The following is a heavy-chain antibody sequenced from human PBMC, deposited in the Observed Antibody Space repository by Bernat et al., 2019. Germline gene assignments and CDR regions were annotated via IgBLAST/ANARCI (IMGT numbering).Heavy chain of an antibody. V-gene: IGHV1-24*01. Sequence: QVQLVQSGAEVKKPGASVKVSCKVSGYTLTELSMHWVRQAPGKGLEWMRGFDPEDGETSYAQKFQGSVTMTEDTSTDTAYMELSSLRSEDTAVYYCATDRITMGRGVEVNFDYWGQGTLVTVSS. CDR1: GYTLTELS. CDR3: ATDRITMGRGVEVNFDY. D-gene: IGHD3-10*01. J-gene: IGHJ4*02. CDR2: FDPEDGET.